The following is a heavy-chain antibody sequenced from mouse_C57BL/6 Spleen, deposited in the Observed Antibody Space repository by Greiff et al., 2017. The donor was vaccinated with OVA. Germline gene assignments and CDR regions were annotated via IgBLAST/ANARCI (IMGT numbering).Heavy chain of an antibody. V-gene: IGHV1-80*01. D-gene: IGHD3-1*01. CDR3: ARGTGYFDY. CDR2: IYPGDGDT. J-gene: IGHJ2*01. Sequence: QVQLQQSGAELVKPGASVKISCKASGYAFSSYWMNWVQQRPGKGLEWIGQIYPGDGDTNYNGKFKGKATLTADKSSSTAYMQLSSLTSEDSAVYFCARGTGYFDYWGQGTTLTVSS. CDR1: GYAFSSYW.